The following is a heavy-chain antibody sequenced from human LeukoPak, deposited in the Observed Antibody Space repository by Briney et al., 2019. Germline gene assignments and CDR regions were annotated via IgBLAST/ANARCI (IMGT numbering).Heavy chain of an antibody. Sequence: GGSLRLSCAASGFTFSSYSMNWVRQAPGKGLEWVSSISSSSSYIYYADSVKCRFTISRDNAKNSLYLQMNSLRAEDTAVYYCARDRGVVVTAISYYFDYWGQGTLVTVSS. CDR2: ISSSSSYI. J-gene: IGHJ4*02. V-gene: IGHV3-21*01. D-gene: IGHD2-21*02. CDR1: GFTFSSYS. CDR3: ARDRGVVVTAISYYFDY.